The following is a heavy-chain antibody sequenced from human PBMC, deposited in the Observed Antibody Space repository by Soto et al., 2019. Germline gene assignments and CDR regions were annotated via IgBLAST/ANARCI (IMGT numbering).Heavy chain of an antibody. Sequence: ASVPVSCMSSGYTFTVYYMHLVRQAPGHGLEWMGLMNPNSGDTNYAQKFQGRVSMNRDPSISTAYMELSRLTSDDTATDYCVPCSTGTYGTIFFDYWGLGTLVTVSS. CDR3: VPCSTGTYGTIFFDY. V-gene: IGHV1-2*02. CDR2: MNPNSGDT. J-gene: IGHJ4*02. D-gene: IGHD3-9*01. CDR1: GYTFTVYY.